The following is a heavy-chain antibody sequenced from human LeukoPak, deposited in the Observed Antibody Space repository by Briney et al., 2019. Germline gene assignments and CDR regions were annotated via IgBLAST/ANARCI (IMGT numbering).Heavy chain of an antibody. CDR3: AGAGCSGGSCYLLYWFDP. J-gene: IGHJ5*02. Sequence: ASVKVSCKASGYTFTSYDINWVRQATGQGLEWMGWMNPNSGNTGYAQKFQGRVTMTRNTSISTAYMELSSLRSEDTAVYYCAGAGCSGGSCYLLYWFDPWGQGTLVTVSS. CDR2: MNPNSGNT. V-gene: IGHV1-8*01. D-gene: IGHD2-15*01. CDR1: GYTFTSYD.